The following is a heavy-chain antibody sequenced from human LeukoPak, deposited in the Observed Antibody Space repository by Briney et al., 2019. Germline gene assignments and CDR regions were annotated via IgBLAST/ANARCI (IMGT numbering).Heavy chain of an antibody. CDR2: ICNGGCNTI. V-gene: IGHV3-11*01. Sequence: LSLTCTVSGGSISRFFWSWIRQPPGKGLEWVSYICNGGCNTIHYAGSVKGRFTVSRDNAKNSLYLQMDSLRAEDTAVYYRARDSSNKGHDCWGQGTLVTVSS. CDR1: GGSISRFF. J-gene: IGHJ4*02. CDR3: ARDSSNKGHDC.